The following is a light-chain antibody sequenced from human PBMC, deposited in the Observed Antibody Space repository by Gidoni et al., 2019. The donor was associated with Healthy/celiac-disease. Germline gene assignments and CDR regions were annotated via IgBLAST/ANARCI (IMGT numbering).Light chain of an antibody. CDR1: QSVSSSY. CDR3: QQYGSSPRYT. J-gene: IGKJ2*01. Sequence: ELVLTQSPGTLYLSPGERATLSCRASQSVSSSYLAWYQQKPGQAPRLLIYCASSRATGIPDRCSGSGSGTDFTLTISRLVPEDFAVYYCQQYGSSPRYTFGQXTKLEIK. V-gene: IGKV3-20*01. CDR2: CAS.